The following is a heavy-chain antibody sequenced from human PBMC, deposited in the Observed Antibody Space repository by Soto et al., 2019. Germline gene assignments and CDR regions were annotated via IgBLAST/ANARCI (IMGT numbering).Heavy chain of an antibody. J-gene: IGHJ2*01. CDR1: GGSVSSGSYY. D-gene: IGHD3-3*01. CDR3: ARGLHDFWSGRGYFDL. V-gene: IGHV4-31*03. CDR2: IYYSGST. Sequence: QVQLQESGPGLVKPSETLSLTCTVSGGSVSSGSYYWSWIRQPPGKGLEWIGYIYYSGSTYYNPSLKSRVTISVDTSKNQFSLKLSSVTAADTAVYYCARGLHDFWSGRGYFDLWGRGTLVTVSS.